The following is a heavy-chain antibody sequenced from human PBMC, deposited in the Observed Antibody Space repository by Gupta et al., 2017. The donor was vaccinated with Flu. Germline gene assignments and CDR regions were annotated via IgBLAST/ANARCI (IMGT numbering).Heavy chain of an antibody. CDR3: ASSGYYDSSGQFDY. D-gene: IGHD3-22*01. V-gene: IGHV1-2*06. CDR2: VNPNSGGT. J-gene: IGHJ4*02. Sequence: RQAPGQGLEWMGRVNPNSGGTSYAQKFRGRVTMTRDTSISTAYMELSGLRSDDTAVYYCASSGYYDSSGQFDYWGQGTLVTVSS.